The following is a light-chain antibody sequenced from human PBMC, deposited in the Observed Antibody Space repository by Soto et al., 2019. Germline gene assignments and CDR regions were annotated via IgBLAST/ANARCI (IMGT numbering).Light chain of an antibody. CDR2: DAS. J-gene: IGKJ2*01. V-gene: IGKV1-5*01. CDR3: QQYNSYPYT. Sequence: DIQMTQSPSTLSASVGDRVTITCRASQSISSWLAWYQQKPGKAPKLLIYDASSLESGVLSRFSGSGSGTEFTLTISSLQPDDFATYYCQQYNSYPYTFGQGTKVDIK. CDR1: QSISSW.